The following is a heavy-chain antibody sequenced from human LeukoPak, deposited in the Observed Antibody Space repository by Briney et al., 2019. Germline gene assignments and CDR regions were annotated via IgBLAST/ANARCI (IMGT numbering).Heavy chain of an antibody. CDR1: GFTFSSYG. CDR2: IWYDGSNK. Sequence: GGSLRLSCAASGFTFSSYGMHWVRQAPGKGLEWVAVIWYDGSNKYYADSVKGRFTISRDNSKNTLYLQMNSLRAEDTAVYYCARDVPKDPAYGMDVWGQGTTVTASS. J-gene: IGHJ6*02. V-gene: IGHV3-33*01. CDR3: ARDVPKDPAYGMDV.